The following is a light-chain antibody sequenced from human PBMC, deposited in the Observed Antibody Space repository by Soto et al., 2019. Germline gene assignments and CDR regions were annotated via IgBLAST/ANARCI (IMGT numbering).Light chain of an antibody. CDR2: QDS. CDR3: QAWDSSTACVV. V-gene: IGLV3-1*01. Sequence: SYELTQPPSVSVSPGQTASITCFGDKLGDKYACWYQQKPGQSPVLVIYQDSKRPSGIPERFSGSNSGNTATLTISGTQAMDEADYYCQAWDSSTACVVFGGGTKLTVL. J-gene: IGLJ2*01. CDR1: KLGDKY.